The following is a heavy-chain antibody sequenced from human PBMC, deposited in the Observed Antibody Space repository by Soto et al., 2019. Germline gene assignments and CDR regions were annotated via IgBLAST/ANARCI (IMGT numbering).Heavy chain of an antibody. CDR2: FDPEDGET. D-gene: IGHD3-16*01. Sequence: GASVKVSCKVSGYTLTELSMHWVRQAPGKGLEWMGGFDPEDGETIYAQKFQGRVTMTEDTSTDTAYMELSSLRSEDTAVYYCETGVYVAKVPHYYYYMDVWGKGTTVTVSS. CDR1: GYTLTELS. V-gene: IGHV1-24*01. CDR3: ETGVYVAKVPHYYYYMDV. J-gene: IGHJ6*03.